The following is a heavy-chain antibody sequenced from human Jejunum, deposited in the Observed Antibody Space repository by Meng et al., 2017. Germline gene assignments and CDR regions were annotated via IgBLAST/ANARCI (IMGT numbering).Heavy chain of an antibody. CDR3: ARDPTSVVPVAIRNWFDP. Sequence: LQLQEAGPGLVKPSETLSLTCTVSGGSISSSSYYWGWIRQPPGKGLEWIGSIYYSGSTYYNPSLKSRVSISVDTSKNQFSLKLSSVTAADTALYYCARDPTSVVPVAIRNWFDPWGQGTLVTVSS. V-gene: IGHV4-39*07. J-gene: IGHJ5*02. CDR1: GGSISSSSYY. CDR2: IYYSGST. D-gene: IGHD2-2*01.